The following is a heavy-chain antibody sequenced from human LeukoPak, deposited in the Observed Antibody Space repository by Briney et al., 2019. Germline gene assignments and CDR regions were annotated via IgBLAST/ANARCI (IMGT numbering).Heavy chain of an antibody. CDR2: IYHSGST. J-gene: IGHJ4*02. V-gene: IGHV4-38-2*01. D-gene: IGHD6-13*01. Sequence: SETLSLTCAVSGYSISSGYYWGWIRQPPGKGLEWIGSIYHSGSTYYNLSLKSRVTISVDTSKNQFSLKLSSVTAADTAVYYCARRAAAAGIDYWGQGTLVTVSS. CDR1: GYSISSGYY. CDR3: ARRAAAAGIDY.